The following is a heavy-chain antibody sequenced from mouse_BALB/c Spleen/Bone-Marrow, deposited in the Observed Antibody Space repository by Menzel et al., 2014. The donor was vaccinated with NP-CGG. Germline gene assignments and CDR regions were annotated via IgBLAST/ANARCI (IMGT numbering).Heavy chain of an antibody. CDR1: GYSITSDYA. J-gene: IGHJ4*01. CDR3: TRRGLYYGYAMDY. D-gene: IGHD1-1*02. CDR2: ISYSGST. Sequence: EVQLQQSGPGLVKPSQSLSLTCTVTGYSITSDYAWNWIRQFPGNKLEWMDYISYSGSTSYNPSLKSRISITRDTSKNQFFLQLNSVTAEDTATYYCTRRGLYYGYAMDYWGQGTSVTVSS. V-gene: IGHV3-2*02.